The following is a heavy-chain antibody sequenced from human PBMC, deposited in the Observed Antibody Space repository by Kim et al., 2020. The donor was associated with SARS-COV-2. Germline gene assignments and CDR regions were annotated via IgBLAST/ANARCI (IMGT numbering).Heavy chain of an antibody. CDR3: ARLRRGGSSTFDY. V-gene: IGHV4-39*01. CDR1: GGSISSSSYY. D-gene: IGHD3-10*01. CDR2: IYYSGST. J-gene: IGHJ4*02. Sequence: SQTLSLTCTVSGGSISSSSYYWGWIRQPPGKGLEWIGSIYYSGSTYYNPSLKSRVTISVDTSKNQFSLKLSSVTAADTAVYYCARLRRGGSSTFDYWGQGTLVTVSS.